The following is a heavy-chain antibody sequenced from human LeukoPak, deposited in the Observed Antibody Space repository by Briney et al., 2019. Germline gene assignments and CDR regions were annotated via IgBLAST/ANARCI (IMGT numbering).Heavy chain of an antibody. CDR1: GFTFSRYA. D-gene: IGHD2-2*01. CDR2: ISRNGGST. CDR3: VKVVQDATLRGGMDV. Sequence: GGSLRLSCSASGFTFSRYAMHWVRQAPGKGLEYVSAISRNGGSTYYADSMKDRFTISRDNSKNTLYLQMSSLRAEDTAVYYCVKVVQDATLRGGMDVWGPGTTVTVSS. J-gene: IGHJ6*02. V-gene: IGHV3-64D*09.